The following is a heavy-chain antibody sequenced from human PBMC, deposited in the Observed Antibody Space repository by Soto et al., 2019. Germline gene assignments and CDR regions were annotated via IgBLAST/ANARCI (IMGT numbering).Heavy chain of an antibody. J-gene: IGHJ6*01. D-gene: IGHD3-22*01. Sequence: SETLSLTCTVSGGSISSSSYYWGWIRQPPGKGLEWIGSIYYSGSTYYNPSLKSRVTISVDTSKNQFSLKLSSVTAADTAVYYCARRLYYDSSGFEGGGLDVWGQATTVTVSS. V-gene: IGHV4-39*01. CDR2: IYYSGST. CDR1: GGSISSSSYY. CDR3: ARRLYYDSSGFEGGGLDV.